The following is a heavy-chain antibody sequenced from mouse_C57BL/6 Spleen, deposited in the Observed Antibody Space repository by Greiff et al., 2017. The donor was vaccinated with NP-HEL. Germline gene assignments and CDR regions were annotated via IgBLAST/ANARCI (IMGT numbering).Heavy chain of an antibody. D-gene: IGHD1-1*01. J-gene: IGHJ4*01. V-gene: IGHV1-64*01. CDR1: GYTFTSYW. CDR3: ARGFYGDYAMDY. Sequence: QVHVKQPGAELVKPGASVKLSCKASGYTFTSYWMHWVKQRPGQGLEWIGMIHPNSGSTNYNEKFKSKATLTVDKSSSTAYMQLSSLTSEDSAVYYCARGFYGDYAMDYWGQGTSVTVSS. CDR2: IHPNSGST.